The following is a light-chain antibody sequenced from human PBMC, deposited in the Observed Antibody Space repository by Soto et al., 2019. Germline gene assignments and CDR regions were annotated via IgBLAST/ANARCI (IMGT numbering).Light chain of an antibody. CDR3: QQLSLWPLT. J-gene: IGKJ4*01. V-gene: IGKV3-11*01. Sequence: EVVLTQSPSTLSLSPGERATLSCRATQSVSNNLAWYQHRPGQAPRLLIYDASNRATDIPARFSGSGSGTDFTLTISSLEPEYSSVYYCQQLSLWPLTFGGGTKVEIK. CDR1: QSVSNN. CDR2: DAS.